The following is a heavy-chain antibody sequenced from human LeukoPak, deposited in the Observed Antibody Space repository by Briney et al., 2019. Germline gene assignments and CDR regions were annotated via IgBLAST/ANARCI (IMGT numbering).Heavy chain of an antibody. D-gene: IGHD4-17*01. V-gene: IGHV3-23*01. CDR1: GFIFSNYG. CDR3: AKGGFGDLVDY. CDR2: INYSGTDT. J-gene: IGHJ4*02. Sequence: GGSLRLSCAASGFIFSNYGMTWVRQAPGEGLEWVSIINYSGTDTYYADSVKGRFTISRDNSKNTLYLQMNSLRGEDTAVYYCAKGGFGDLVDYWGQGTLVTVSS.